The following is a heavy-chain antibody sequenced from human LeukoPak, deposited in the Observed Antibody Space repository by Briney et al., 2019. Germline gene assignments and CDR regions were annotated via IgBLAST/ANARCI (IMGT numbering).Heavy chain of an antibody. CDR3: AKVYCSGASCYTPDY. D-gene: IGHD2-2*02. V-gene: IGHV3-23*01. CDR2: ISGSGDRT. J-gene: IGHJ4*02. Sequence: GGSLRLSCVASGFTFSTYAMSWVRQAPGKGLEWVSAISGSGDRTYYADSVKGRVTISRDNSKNTLYLQMNSLRAEDTAIYYCAKVYCSGASCYTPDYWVQGTLVTVSS. CDR1: GFTFSTYA.